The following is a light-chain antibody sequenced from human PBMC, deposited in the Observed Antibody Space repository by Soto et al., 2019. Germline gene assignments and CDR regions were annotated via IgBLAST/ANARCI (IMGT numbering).Light chain of an antibody. V-gene: IGKV3-15*01. Sequence: EIVMTQSPATVSVSPGERATLSCRASQSLNDNLAWYQQKPGQAPRLLIHDASTRATGIPARFSGSGSGAEFTLTISSLQSEDFAVYYCQQYKNWPFTFGQGTRLEMK. CDR3: QQYKNWPFT. CDR2: DAS. CDR1: QSLNDN. J-gene: IGKJ5*01.